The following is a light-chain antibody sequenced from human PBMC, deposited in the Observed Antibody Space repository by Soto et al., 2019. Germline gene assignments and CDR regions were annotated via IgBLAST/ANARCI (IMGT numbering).Light chain of an antibody. CDR3: QQYGSSGT. Sequence: ELMLTQSPRTLSLYPGEKATLSCRARQSVSSSYVAWYQQKPGQAPKLLIYAASSRATGIPDRFSGSGSGTDLTLTISSLEPEDFVVYYCQQYGSSGTFGQGTKVDIK. J-gene: IGKJ1*01. CDR1: QSVSSSY. V-gene: IGKV3-20*01. CDR2: AAS.